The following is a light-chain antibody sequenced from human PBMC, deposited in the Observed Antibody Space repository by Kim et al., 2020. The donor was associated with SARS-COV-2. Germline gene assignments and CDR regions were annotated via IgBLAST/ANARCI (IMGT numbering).Light chain of an antibody. CDR3: QQYYSTPRT. Sequence: DIEMTQSPDSLAVSLGERATINCKSSQSVLYSSNNKNYLAWYQQKPGQPPKLLIYWTSTRESGVPDRFSGSGSGTDFTLTISSLQAEDVAVYYCQQYYSTPRTFGQETKVDIK. V-gene: IGKV4-1*01. CDR2: WTS. CDR1: QSVLYSSNNKNY. J-gene: IGKJ1*01.